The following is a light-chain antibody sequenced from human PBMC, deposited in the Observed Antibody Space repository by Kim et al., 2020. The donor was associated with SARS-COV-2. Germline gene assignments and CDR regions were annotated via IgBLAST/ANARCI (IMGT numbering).Light chain of an antibody. V-gene: IGKV3-11*01. CDR2: DAS. Sequence: EIVLTQSPATLSLSPGERATLSCRASETVRYLAWYQQKPGQAPRLLISDASNRATGIPDRFSGSGSGTDFTLTISSLEPEDFAVYYCQEHSKWTFGQGTKVDIK. CDR3: QEHSKWT. J-gene: IGKJ1*01. CDR1: ETVRY.